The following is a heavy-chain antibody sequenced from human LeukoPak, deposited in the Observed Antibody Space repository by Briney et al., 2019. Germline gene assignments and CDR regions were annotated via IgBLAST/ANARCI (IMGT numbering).Heavy chain of an antibody. J-gene: IGHJ6*03. CDR3: ARDRGAFGGLRYPMDV. D-gene: IGHD3-16*01. V-gene: IGHV3-20*04. CDR1: GFTSAAFG. Sequence: GRSLRLSCAVSGFTSAAFGISWVRQAARNGLGSVCGINRNGANTEYAASVTGRFTISKHNAKNSLYLKMNSVRAEDTALYYCARDRGAFGGLRYPMDVWGKGTTVTVSS. CDR2: INRNGANT.